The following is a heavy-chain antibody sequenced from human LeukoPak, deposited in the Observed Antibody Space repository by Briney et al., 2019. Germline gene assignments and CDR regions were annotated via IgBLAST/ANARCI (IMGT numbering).Heavy chain of an antibody. J-gene: IGHJ4*02. CDR2: INPNSGGT. CDR3: ASWGQVTMVRGVTYFDY. D-gene: IGHD3-10*01. Sequence: ASVKVSCKASGYTFTGYYMHWVRQAPGQGLEWMGWINPNSGGTNYAQKFKGRVTMTRDTSISTAYMELSRLRSDDTAVYYCASWGQVTMVRGVTYFDYWGQGTLVTVSS. V-gene: IGHV1-2*02. CDR1: GYTFTGYY.